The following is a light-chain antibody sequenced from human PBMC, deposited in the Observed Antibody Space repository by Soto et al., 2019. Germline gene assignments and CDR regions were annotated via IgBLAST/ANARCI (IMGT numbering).Light chain of an antibody. CDR3: PQYGSSHA. V-gene: IGKV3-20*01. Sequence: EIVLTQSPGTLSLSPGERATLPCRASQSVSNNYLAWSKQQPGQAPSLLIYGASNRATGIPDRFSGSGSGTAFSRAIVTLEPEEFAVVFGPQYGSSHAVGPGTKFDIK. J-gene: IGKJ1*01. CDR2: GAS. CDR1: QSVSNNY.